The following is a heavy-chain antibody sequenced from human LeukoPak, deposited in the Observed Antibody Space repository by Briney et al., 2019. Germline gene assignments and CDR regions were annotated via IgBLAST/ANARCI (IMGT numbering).Heavy chain of an antibody. CDR2: ISYDGSNK. V-gene: IGHV3-30*18. J-gene: IGHJ4*02. CDR1: GFTFSSYG. D-gene: IGHD1-26*01. CDR3: AKGTATNYFDY. Sequence: GGSLRLSCAASGFTFSSYGMHWVRQAPGKGLEWVAVISYDGSNKYFADSVKGRFTISRDNPKNTLYLQMNSLRAEDTAVYYCAKGTATNYFDYWGQGTLVTVSS.